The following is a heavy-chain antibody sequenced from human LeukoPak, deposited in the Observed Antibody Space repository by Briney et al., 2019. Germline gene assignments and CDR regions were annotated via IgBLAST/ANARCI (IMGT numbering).Heavy chain of an antibody. Sequence: SETLSLTCTVSGGSISSSSYYWGWIRQPPGKGLEWIGSIYYSGSTYYDPSLKSRVTISVDTSKNQFSLKLSSVTAADTAVYYCARVVRNYGSGRNYYFDYWGQGTLVTVSS. D-gene: IGHD3-10*01. CDR3: ARVVRNYGSGRNYYFDY. V-gene: IGHV4-39*01. CDR1: GGSISSSSYY. J-gene: IGHJ4*02. CDR2: IYYSGST.